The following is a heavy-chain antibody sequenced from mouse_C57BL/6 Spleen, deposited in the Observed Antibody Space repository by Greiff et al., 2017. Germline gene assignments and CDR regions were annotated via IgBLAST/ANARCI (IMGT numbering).Heavy chain of an antibody. V-gene: IGHV1-82*01. CDR2: IYPGDGDT. CDR3: ARYDYDGDRDY. D-gene: IGHD2-4*01. J-gene: IGHJ4*01. CDR1: GYAFSSSW. Sequence: VQLQESGPELVKPGASVKISCKASGYAFSSSWMNWVKQRPGKGLEWIGRIYPGDGDTNYNGKFKGKATLTADKSSSTAYMQLSSLTSEDSAVYFCARYDYDGDRDYWGQGTSVTVSS.